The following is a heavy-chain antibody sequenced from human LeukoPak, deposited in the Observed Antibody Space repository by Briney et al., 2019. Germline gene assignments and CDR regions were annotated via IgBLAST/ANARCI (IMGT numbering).Heavy chain of an antibody. Sequence: SVKVSCKASGGTFISYAISRVRQAPGQGLEWMGGIIPIFGTANYAQKFQGRVTITADESTSTAYMELSSLRSEDTAVYYCAREVGPNLGGYYFDYWGQGTLVTVSS. D-gene: IGHD1-26*01. J-gene: IGHJ4*02. CDR2: IIPIFGTA. V-gene: IGHV1-69*13. CDR3: AREVGPNLGGYYFDY. CDR1: GGTFISYA.